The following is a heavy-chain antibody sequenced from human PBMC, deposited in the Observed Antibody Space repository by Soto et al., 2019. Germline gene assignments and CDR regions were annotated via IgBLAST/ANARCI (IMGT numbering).Heavy chain of an antibody. Sequence: QVQLQESGPGLVKPSGTLSLTCAVSGGSISSSNWWSWVRQPPGKGLEWIGEIYHSGSTNYNPSRQSRVTISVHKSKNQFSLKLSSVTAADTAVYYCARVAGYCISPSCYAVSTWFDPWGQGTLVTVSS. D-gene: IGHD2-2*01. J-gene: IGHJ5*02. CDR1: GGSISSSNW. V-gene: IGHV4-4*02. CDR3: ARVAGYCISPSCYAVSTWFDP. CDR2: IYHSGST.